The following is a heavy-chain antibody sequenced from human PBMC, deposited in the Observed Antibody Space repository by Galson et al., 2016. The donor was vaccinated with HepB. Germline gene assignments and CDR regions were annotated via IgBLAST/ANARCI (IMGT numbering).Heavy chain of an antibody. Sequence: SLRLSCAASGFSFDDYAMTWVRQAPGKGLDWVSAISASGRTAYFPDSAKGRFTISRDNSKNTLYLQLSGLRGEDTSFYYRAKVGSAHVWFGALNHGLDVWGQGTTVTVSS. V-gene: IGHV3-23*01. CDR2: ISASGRTA. J-gene: IGHJ6*02. CDR1: GFSFDDYA. D-gene: IGHD3-10*01. CDR3: AKVGSAHVWFGALNHGLDV.